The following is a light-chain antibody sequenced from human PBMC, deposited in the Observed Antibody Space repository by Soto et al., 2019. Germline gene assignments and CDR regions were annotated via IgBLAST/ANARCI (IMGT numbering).Light chain of an antibody. CDR2: DAS. Sequence: DIQMTQTTSSLSASVGDRVTITCQANQDITNSLNWYQHKPGKAPKLLISDASDLEMGVPSRFSGSGSGTDFTFIISSLQPEDTATYYSQQYDHFPPGVTFGPGTKVDIK. J-gene: IGKJ3*01. CDR3: QQYDHFPPGVT. CDR1: QDITNS. V-gene: IGKV1-33*01.